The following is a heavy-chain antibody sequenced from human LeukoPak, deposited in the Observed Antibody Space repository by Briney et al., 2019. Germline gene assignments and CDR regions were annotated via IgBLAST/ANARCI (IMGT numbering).Heavy chain of an antibody. Sequence: PSETLSLTCAVYGGSFSGYYWSWIRQPPGKGLEWIGEINHSGSTNYNPSLKSRVTISVDTSKNQFSLKLSSVTAADTAVYYCARVGSGSFDKWGQGTLVTVSS. CDR1: GGSFSGYY. D-gene: IGHD6-19*01. CDR3: ARVGSGSFDK. J-gene: IGHJ4*02. V-gene: IGHV4-34*01. CDR2: INHSGST.